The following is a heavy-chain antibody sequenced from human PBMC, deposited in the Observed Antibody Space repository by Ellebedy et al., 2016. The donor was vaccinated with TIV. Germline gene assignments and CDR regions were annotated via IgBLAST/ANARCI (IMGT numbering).Heavy chain of an antibody. V-gene: IGHV4-61*01. CDR2: IYYIGIP. CDR1: GSSISSGYY. J-gene: IGHJ4*02. Sequence: MPSETLSLTCSVSGSSISSGYYWGWIRQPPGKGLEFIGYIYYIGIPNYNPSLESRVAISIDTSENQFSLRLSSVTAADTAVYYCAAYYGGRFDYWGQGTLVTVSS. CDR3: AAYYGGRFDY. D-gene: IGHD4-23*01.